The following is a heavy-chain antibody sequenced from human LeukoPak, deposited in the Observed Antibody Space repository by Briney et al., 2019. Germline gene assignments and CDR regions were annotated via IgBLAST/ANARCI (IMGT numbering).Heavy chain of an antibody. Sequence: GGSLRLSCAASGFTFSGYGMRWVRQAPGKGLDWVAFIRNDGNKYNYAESVKGRFTISRDNSKNTLYLQMDSLSAEDTAVYYCVKVDTWGQGTLVTVSS. CDR1: GFTFSGYG. CDR2: IRNDGNKY. V-gene: IGHV3-30*02. D-gene: IGHD5-18*01. CDR3: VKVDT. J-gene: IGHJ4*02.